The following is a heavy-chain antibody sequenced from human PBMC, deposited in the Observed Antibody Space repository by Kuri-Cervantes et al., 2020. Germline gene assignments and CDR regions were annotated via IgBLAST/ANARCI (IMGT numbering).Heavy chain of an antibody. D-gene: IGHD6-13*01. V-gene: IGHV3-48*03. CDR1: GFTFSSYA. CDR3: ARAPDSSSWYRYYYYMDV. CDR2: ISSSGSTI. J-gene: IGHJ6*03. Sequence: GGSLRLSCAASGFTFSSYAMHWVRQAPGKGLECVSYISSSGSTIYYADSVKGRFTISRDNAKNSLYLQMNSLRAEDTAVYYCARAPDSSSWYRYYYYMDVWGKGTTVTVSS.